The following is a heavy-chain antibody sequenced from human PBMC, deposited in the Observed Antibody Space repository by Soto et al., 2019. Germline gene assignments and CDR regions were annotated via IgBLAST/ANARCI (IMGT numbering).Heavy chain of an antibody. D-gene: IGHD4-4*01. J-gene: IGHJ6*02. V-gene: IGHV1-69*01. Sequence: QVQLVQSGAEVKKPGSSVKVSCKASGGTFSSYAISWVRQAPGQGLEWMGGIIPIFGTANYAQKFQGRVRNTADESTSTAYMELSSLRCEETAVYYCAGTVTRRDYGMDVWGQGTTVNVSS. CDR3: AGTVTRRDYGMDV. CDR1: GGTFSSYA. CDR2: IIPIFGTA.